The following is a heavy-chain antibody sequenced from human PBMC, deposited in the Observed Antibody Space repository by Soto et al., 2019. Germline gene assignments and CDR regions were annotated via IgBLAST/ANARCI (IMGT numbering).Heavy chain of an antibody. CDR1: GFTFSDSW. J-gene: IGHJ5*02. CDR2: IKPDESEK. CDR3: VRGGSNYAS. V-gene: IGHV3-7*01. D-gene: IGHD4-4*01. Sequence: LRLSCTASGFTFSDSWMTWVRQAPGKGLEWVARIKPDESEKKYADSVKGRFSISRDNAKNSMYLQMDSLRGEDTAVYYCVRGGSNYASWGQGALVTVSS.